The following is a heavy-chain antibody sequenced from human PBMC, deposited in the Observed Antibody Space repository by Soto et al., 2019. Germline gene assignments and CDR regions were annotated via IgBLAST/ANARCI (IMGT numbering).Heavy chain of an antibody. CDR3: AGLGGFYEAFDN. J-gene: IGHJ4*02. V-gene: IGHV4-30-2*01. CDR2: IYHSGTT. D-gene: IGHD3-22*01. CDR1: GGSFNSFDYS. Sequence: SETLSLTCTVPGGSFNSFDYSWTWLRQPPGTGLEWIGDIYHSGTTYYNPSLKSRVTISVDTSKNQFSLKLSSVTAADTAVYYCAGLGGFYEAFDNWGQGTLVTVSS.